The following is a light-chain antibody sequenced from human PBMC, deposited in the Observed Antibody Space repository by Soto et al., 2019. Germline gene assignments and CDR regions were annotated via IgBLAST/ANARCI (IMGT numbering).Light chain of an antibody. Sequence: QSALTQPASVSGSPGQSITISCTGTSSDVGGYHYVSWYQQHPGKAPKLMIYDVSNRPSGVSNRLSGSKSGNTASLTISGLQAEDEDEYYGSSYTSSSTLYVFGTGTKRTVL. CDR1: SSDVGGYHY. V-gene: IGLV2-14*01. J-gene: IGLJ1*01. CDR2: DVS. CDR3: SSYTSSSTLYV.